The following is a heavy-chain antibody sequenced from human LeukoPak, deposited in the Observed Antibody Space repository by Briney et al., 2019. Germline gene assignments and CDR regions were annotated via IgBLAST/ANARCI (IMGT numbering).Heavy chain of an antibody. D-gene: IGHD6-13*01. Sequence: ASVKVSCKASGYTFTSYDINWVRQATGQGLEWMGWMNPNSGNTGYAQKFQGRVTMTRNTSISTAYMELSSLRSEDTAVYYCARGSIAAAGSPRYNWFDPWGQGTLVTVSS. CDR3: ARGSIAAAGSPRYNWFDP. CDR1: GYTFTSYD. V-gene: IGHV1-8*01. J-gene: IGHJ5*02. CDR2: MNPNSGNT.